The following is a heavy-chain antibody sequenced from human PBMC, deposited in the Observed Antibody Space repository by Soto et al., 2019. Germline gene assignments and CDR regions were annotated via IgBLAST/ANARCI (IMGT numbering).Heavy chain of an antibody. CDR1: GGTFSSYA. Sequence: SVKVSCKASGGTFSSYAISWVRQAPGQGLEWMGGIIPIFGTANYAQKFQGRVTITADKSTSTAYMELSSLRSEDTAVYYCASNRVFGVVITSLCDYWGQGTLVTVS. D-gene: IGHD3-3*01. V-gene: IGHV1-69*06. CDR3: ASNRVFGVVITSLCDY. J-gene: IGHJ4*02. CDR2: IIPIFGTA.